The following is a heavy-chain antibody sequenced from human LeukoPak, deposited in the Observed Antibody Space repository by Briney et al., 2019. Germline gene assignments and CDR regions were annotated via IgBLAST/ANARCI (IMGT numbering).Heavy chain of an antibody. J-gene: IGHJ5*02. Sequence: PGGSLRLSCAASGFTFSSYAMNWVRQAPGKGLEWVTAINGRGDNTYYADSVKGRFTISRDNSKSTLFLQMNSLRAEDTAIYYCAKDRVSPGFNLFDPWGQGTLLTVSS. CDR1: GFTFSSYA. CDR2: INGRGDNT. D-gene: IGHD2/OR15-2a*01. CDR3: AKDRVSPGFNLFDP. V-gene: IGHV3-23*01.